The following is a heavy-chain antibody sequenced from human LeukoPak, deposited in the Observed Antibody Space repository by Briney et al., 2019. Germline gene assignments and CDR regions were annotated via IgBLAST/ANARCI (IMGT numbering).Heavy chain of an antibody. CDR2: INHSGST. V-gene: IGHV4-34*01. D-gene: IGHD4-23*01. CDR3: VEGWATVVNRFDY. CDR1: GGSFSGYY. Sequence: SETLSLTCAVYGGSFSGYYWSWIRQPPGKGLEWIGEINHSGSTNYNPSLKSRVTISVDTSKNQFSLKLSSVTAADTAVYYCVEGWATVVNRFDYWGQGTLVTVSS. J-gene: IGHJ4*02.